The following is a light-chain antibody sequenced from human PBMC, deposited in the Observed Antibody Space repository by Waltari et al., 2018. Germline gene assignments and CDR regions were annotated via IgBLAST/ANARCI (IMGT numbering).Light chain of an antibody. CDR1: QSVSSSH. Sequence: DIVLTQSPGTLSLSPGERATLSCRASQSVSSSHLAWYQQKPGQAPKLLIYGASNRATGIPDRFSGSGSGTDFTLTISSLQPDDFATYYCQQYNSYSWTFGQGTKVEIK. CDR3: QQYNSYSWT. CDR2: GAS. V-gene: IGKV3-20*01. J-gene: IGKJ1*01.